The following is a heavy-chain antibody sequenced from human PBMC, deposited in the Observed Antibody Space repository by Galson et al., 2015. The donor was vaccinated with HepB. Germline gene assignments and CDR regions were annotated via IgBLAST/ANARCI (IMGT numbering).Heavy chain of an antibody. Sequence: LSLTCTVSGGSISSGGYYWSWIRQHPGKGLEWIGYIYYSGSTYYNPSLKSRVTISVDTSKNQFSLKLSSVTAADTAVYYCARGVEMGRWLQFTFAFDIWGQGTMVTVSS. D-gene: IGHD5-24*01. CDR1: GGSISSGGYY. CDR2: IYYSGST. V-gene: IGHV4-31*03. J-gene: IGHJ3*02. CDR3: ARGVEMGRWLQFTFAFDI.